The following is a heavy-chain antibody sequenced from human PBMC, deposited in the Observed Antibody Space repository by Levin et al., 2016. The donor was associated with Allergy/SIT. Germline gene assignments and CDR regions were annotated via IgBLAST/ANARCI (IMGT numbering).Heavy chain of an antibody. Sequence: SETLSLTCAVSGGSIRSSNWWSWVRQPPGKGLEWIGEIYYSGSTHYNPSLESRVTISVDTSKNQFSLKVSSVTAADTAIYYCARPARRSSFPWFDLWGQGTLVTVSS. J-gene: IGHJ5*02. V-gene: IGHV4-4*02. CDR3: ARPARRSSFPWFDL. CDR1: GGSIRSSNW. CDR2: IYYSGST. D-gene: IGHD6-13*01.